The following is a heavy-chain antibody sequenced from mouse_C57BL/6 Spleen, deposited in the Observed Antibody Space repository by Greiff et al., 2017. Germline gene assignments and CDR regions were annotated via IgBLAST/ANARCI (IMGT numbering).Heavy chain of an antibody. D-gene: IGHD4-1*02. CDR1: GYTFTSYW. V-gene: IGHV1-5*01. CDR3: TRSSTGTGNWYFDV. Sequence: VQLQQSGTVLARPGASVKMSCKTSGYTFTSYWMHWVKQRPGQGLEWIGAIYPGNSDTSYNQKFKGKAKLTAVTSASTAYMELSSLTNEDSAVYYCTRSSTGTGNWYFDVWGTGTTVTVSS. CDR2: IYPGNSDT. J-gene: IGHJ1*03.